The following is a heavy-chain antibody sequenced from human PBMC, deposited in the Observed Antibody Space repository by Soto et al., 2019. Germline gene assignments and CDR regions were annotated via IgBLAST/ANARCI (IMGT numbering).Heavy chain of an antibody. CDR1: GYTFTSYY. J-gene: IGHJ3*02. CDR3: ARVITMIVVVITWPDAFDI. Sequence: ASVKVSCKASGYTFTSYYMHWVRQAPGQGLEWMGIINPSGGSTSYAQKFQGRVTMTRDTSTSTVYMELSSLRFEDTAVYYCARVITMIVVVITWPDAFDIWGQGTMVTVSS. CDR2: INPSGGST. V-gene: IGHV1-46*01. D-gene: IGHD3-22*01.